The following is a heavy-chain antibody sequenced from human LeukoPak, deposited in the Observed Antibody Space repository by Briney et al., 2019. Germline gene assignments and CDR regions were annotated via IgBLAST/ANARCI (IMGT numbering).Heavy chain of an antibody. Sequence: ASVKVSCKASGGTFSSYAISWVRQAPGQGLEWMGGIIPIFGTANYAQKFQGRVTITADESTSTAYMELRSLRSDDTAVYYCARAGRSGYGNYYFDYWGQGTLVTVSS. V-gene: IGHV1-69*13. CDR3: ARAGRSGYGNYYFDY. CDR1: GGTFSSYA. CDR2: IIPIFGTA. J-gene: IGHJ4*02. D-gene: IGHD5-12*01.